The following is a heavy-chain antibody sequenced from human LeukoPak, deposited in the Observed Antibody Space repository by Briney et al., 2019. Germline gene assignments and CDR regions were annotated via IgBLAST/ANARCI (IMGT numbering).Heavy chain of an antibody. CDR1: GFTFSSYW. D-gene: IGHD3-16*01. CDR3: AKQRYGGEDY. CDR2: IKQDGSEK. V-gene: IGHV3-7*01. J-gene: IGHJ4*02. Sequence: GGSLRLSCAASGFTFSSYWMSWVRQAPGKGLEWVANIKQDGSEKYYVDSLKGRFIISRDNAKNSLYLQMNSLRAEDTAVYYCAKQRYGGEDYWGQGTLVTVSS.